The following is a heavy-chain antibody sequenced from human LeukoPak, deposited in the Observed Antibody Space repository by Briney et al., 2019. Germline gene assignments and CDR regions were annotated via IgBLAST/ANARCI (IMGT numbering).Heavy chain of an antibody. V-gene: IGHV3-74*01. J-gene: IGHJ5*01. Sequence: GGSVTLLCAASGFTFSCYWMQWLRPAPGKELVWVSRINSDGSTTIHADSVKGRFTISRDNAKNTLFLQMNSRRAEGTAVCYCARGGSSSWYVSWGQGTLVTVSS. D-gene: IGHD6-13*01. CDR2: INSDGSTT. CDR3: ARGGSSSWYVS. CDR1: GFTFSCYW.